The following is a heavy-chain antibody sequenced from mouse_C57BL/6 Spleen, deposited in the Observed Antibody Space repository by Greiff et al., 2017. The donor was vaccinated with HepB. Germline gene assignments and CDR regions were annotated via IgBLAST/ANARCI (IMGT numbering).Heavy chain of an antibody. Sequence: VKLQESGAELVKPGASVKISCKASGYAFSSYWMNWVKQRPGKGLEWIGQIYPGDGDTNYNGKFKGKATLTADKSSSTAYMQLSSLTSEDSAVYFCARPDSSGYGNFDYWGQGTTLTVSS. D-gene: IGHD3-2*02. V-gene: IGHV1-80*01. CDR1: GYAFSSYW. J-gene: IGHJ2*01. CDR3: ARPDSSGYGNFDY. CDR2: IYPGDGDT.